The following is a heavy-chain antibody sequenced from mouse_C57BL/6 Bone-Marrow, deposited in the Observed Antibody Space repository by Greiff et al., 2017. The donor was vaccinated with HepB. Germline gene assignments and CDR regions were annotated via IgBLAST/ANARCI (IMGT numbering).Heavy chain of an antibody. CDR2: ISYDGSN. CDR1: GYSITSGYY. Sequence: EVQLVESGPGLVKPSQSLSLTCSVTGYSITSGYYWNWIRQFPGNQLEWMGYISYDGSNNYNPSLKNRISITRDTSKNQFFLKLNSVTTEDTATYYCARDGLLLRYWYFDVWGTGTTVTVSS. CDR3: ARDGLLLRYWYFDV. V-gene: IGHV3-6*01. J-gene: IGHJ1*03. D-gene: IGHD1-1*01.